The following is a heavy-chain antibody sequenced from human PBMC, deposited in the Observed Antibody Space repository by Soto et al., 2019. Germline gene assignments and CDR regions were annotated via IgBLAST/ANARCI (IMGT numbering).Heavy chain of an antibody. J-gene: IGHJ5*02. CDR2: ISSDGDIT. CDR3: VKVSTFYDILTGYYSTNFFDP. Sequence: EVQLVESGGGLVQRGGSLRLSCSASGFTFSEYSMHWVRQAPGKGLQYVSTISSDGDITYYADSVKGRLTISRDNSKNTLYLQMNSLRPEDTAVYYCVKVSTFYDILTGYYSTNFFDPWGQGTLVTVSS. CDR1: GFTFSEYS. D-gene: IGHD3-9*01. V-gene: IGHV3-64D*06.